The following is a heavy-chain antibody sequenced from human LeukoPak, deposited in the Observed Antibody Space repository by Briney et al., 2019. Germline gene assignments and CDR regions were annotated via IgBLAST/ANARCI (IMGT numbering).Heavy chain of an antibody. CDR1: GFTFDDYG. CDR3: ARDDGGNFNDAFDI. D-gene: IGHD4-23*01. Sequence: PGGSLRLSCAASGFTFDDYGMSWVRQAPGKGLEWVSGINWNGGSTGYADSVKGRFTISRDNAENSVYLQMNNLGAGDTAVYYCARDDGGNFNDAFDIWGQGTMVTVSS. J-gene: IGHJ3*02. CDR2: INWNGGST. V-gene: IGHV3-20*04.